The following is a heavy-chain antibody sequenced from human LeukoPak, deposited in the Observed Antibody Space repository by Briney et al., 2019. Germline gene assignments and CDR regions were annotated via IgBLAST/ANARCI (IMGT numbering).Heavy chain of an antibody. V-gene: IGHV3-21*01. D-gene: IGHD5-18*01. CDR2: ISSSSSYI. CDR1: GFTFSSYS. CDR3: ARAHPGYSYGSRYYFDY. Sequence: GGSLRLSCAASGFTFSSYSMNWVRQAPGKGLEWVSSISSSSSYIYYADSVKGQFTISRDNAKNSLYLQMNSLRAEDTAVYYCARAHPGYSYGSRYYFDYWGQGTLVTVSS. J-gene: IGHJ4*02.